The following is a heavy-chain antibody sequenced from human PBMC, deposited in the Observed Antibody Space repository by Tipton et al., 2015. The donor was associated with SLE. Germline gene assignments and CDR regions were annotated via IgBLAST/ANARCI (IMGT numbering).Heavy chain of an antibody. J-gene: IGHJ6*02. CDR1: GFTFSNYA. CDR3: ATPLKSGFPVHGLVV. CDR2: ISYDGSNK. Sequence: SLRLSCAASGFTFSNYAMHWVRQAPGKGLEWVAVISYDGSNKCYADSVKGRFTISRDNSKNTLYLQMNSLRAEDTAVYYCATPLKSGFPVHGLVVWGQGTPVTVSS. D-gene: IGHD3-3*01. V-gene: IGHV3-30*04.